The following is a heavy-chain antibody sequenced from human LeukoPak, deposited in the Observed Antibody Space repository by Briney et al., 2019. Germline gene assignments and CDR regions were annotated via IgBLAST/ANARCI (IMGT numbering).Heavy chain of an antibody. Sequence: ASVKVSCKASGYTFTSYDINWVRQATGQGLEWMGWMNPNSGNTGYAQKFQGRVTITRNTSISTAYMELSSLRSEDTAVYYCARGMVARRFYYYYYYMDVWGKGATVTVSS. CDR2: MNPNSGNT. D-gene: IGHD2-15*01. CDR1: GYTFTSYD. J-gene: IGHJ6*03. CDR3: ARGMVARRFYYYYYYMDV. V-gene: IGHV1-8*03.